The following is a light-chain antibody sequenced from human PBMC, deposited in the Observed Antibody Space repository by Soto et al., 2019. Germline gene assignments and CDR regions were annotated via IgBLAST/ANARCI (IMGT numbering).Light chain of an antibody. V-gene: IGLV2-14*01. CDR3: SSYTSSSPYV. CDR1: SSDVGGYNY. Sequence: QSALTQPASVSGSPGQSITISCTGTSSDVGGYNYVSWYQQHPGKAPKLMIYEVSNRPSGVSNRFSGSKSGNTASLTTTGLRAEDEADYYCSSYTSSSPYVFGTGTKLTVL. CDR2: EVS. J-gene: IGLJ1*01.